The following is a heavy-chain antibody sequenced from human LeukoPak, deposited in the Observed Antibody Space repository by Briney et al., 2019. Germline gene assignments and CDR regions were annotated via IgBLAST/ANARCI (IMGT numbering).Heavy chain of an antibody. CDR1: GFTFSSYA. D-gene: IGHD2-2*01. CDR3: ARDRGSSTSQPDEY. CDR2: ISYDGSNK. V-gene: IGHV3-30*01. J-gene: IGHJ4*02. Sequence: QSGGSLRLSCAASGFTFSSYAMHWVRQAPGKGLEWVAVISYDGSNKYYADSVKGRFTISRDNSKNTLYLQMNSLRAEDTAVYYCARDRGSSTSQPDEYWGQGTLVTVSS.